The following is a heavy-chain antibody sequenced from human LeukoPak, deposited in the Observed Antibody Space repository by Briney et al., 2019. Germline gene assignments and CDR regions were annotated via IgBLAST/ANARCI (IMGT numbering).Heavy chain of an antibody. D-gene: IGHD2-15*01. J-gene: IGHJ4*02. V-gene: IGHV4-34*01. CDR1: GGSFSGYY. CDR2: INHSGST. CDR3: GGERYCSGGSCYFSEDY. Sequence: SETLSLTCAVYGGSFSGYYWSWIRQPPGKGLEWIGEINHSGSTNYNPSLKSRVTISVDTSKNQFSLKLSSVTAADTAVYYCGGERYCSGGSCYFSEDYWGEGTLVTVSS.